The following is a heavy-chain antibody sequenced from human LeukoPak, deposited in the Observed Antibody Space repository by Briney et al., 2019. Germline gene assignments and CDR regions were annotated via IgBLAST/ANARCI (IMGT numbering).Heavy chain of an antibody. V-gene: IGHV3-30*18. J-gene: IGHJ4*02. CDR1: GFTFNNYG. CDR3: AKAYCSSSSCYPTY. Sequence: GGSLRLSRAASGFTFNNYGMHWVRQAPGKGLEWVAIISYDGTNEYYADSVKGRFTISRDNSKNTLYPQMNSLRAEDAATYYCAKAYCSSSSCYPTYWGQGTLVTVSS. D-gene: IGHD2-2*01. CDR2: ISYDGTNE.